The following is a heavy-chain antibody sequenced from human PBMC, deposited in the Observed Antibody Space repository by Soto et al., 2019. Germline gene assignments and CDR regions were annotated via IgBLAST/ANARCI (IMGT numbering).Heavy chain of an antibody. CDR1: GGSFSGYY. Sequence: SETLSLTGAVYGGSFSGYYWSWIRQPPGKGLEWIGEINHSGSTNYNPSLKSRVTISVDTSKNQFSLKLSSVTAADTAVYYCARPKYSGYRTGLNWFDPWGQGTLVTVSS. V-gene: IGHV4-34*01. D-gene: IGHD5-12*01. CDR2: INHSGST. CDR3: ARPKYSGYRTGLNWFDP. J-gene: IGHJ5*02.